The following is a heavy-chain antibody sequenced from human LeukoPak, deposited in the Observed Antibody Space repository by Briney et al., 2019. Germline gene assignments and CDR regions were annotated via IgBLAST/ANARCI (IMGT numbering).Heavy chain of an antibody. D-gene: IGHD4-17*01. Sequence: GGSLRLSCAASGFTFSSYSMNWVRQAPGKGLEWVSSISSSSSYIYYADSVKGRFTISRDNAKNSLYLQMNSLRAEDTAIYYCVRAHIGDYGSFDYWGQGTLVTVSS. J-gene: IGHJ4*02. CDR2: ISSSSSYI. V-gene: IGHV3-21*01. CDR1: GFTFSSYS. CDR3: VRAHIGDYGSFDY.